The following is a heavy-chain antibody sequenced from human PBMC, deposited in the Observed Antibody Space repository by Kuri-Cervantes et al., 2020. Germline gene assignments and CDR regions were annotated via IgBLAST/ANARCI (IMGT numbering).Heavy chain of an antibody. CDR2: IYYSGST. CDR1: GGSVSSGSYY. CDR3: ARQARAGRGSNAFDI. Sequence: SETLSLTCTVSGGSVSSGSYYWSWIRQPPGKGLEWVGYIYYSGSTNYNPSLKSRVTISVDTSKNQFSLKLSSVTAADTAVYYCARQARAGRGSNAFDIWGQGTMVTVSS. D-gene: IGHD6-13*01. V-gene: IGHV4-61*01. J-gene: IGHJ3*02.